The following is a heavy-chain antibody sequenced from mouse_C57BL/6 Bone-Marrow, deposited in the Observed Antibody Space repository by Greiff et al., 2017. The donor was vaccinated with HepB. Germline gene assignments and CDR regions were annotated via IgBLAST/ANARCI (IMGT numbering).Heavy chain of an antibody. Sequence: ESGPGLVKPSQSLSLTCSVTGYSITSGYYWNWIRQFPGNKLEWMGYISYDGSNNYNPSLKNRISITRDTSKNQFFLKLNSVTTEDTATYYCARDQLITTVTRAWWGQGTLVTVSA. CDR3: ARDQLITTVTRAW. CDR2: ISYDGSN. D-gene: IGHD1-1*01. J-gene: IGHJ3*01. CDR1: GYSITSGYY. V-gene: IGHV3-6*01.